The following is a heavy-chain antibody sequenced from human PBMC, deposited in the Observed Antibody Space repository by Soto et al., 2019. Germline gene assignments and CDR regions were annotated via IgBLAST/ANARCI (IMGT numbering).Heavy chain of an antibody. CDR2: ISSNGGST. D-gene: IGHD3-9*01. V-gene: IGHV3-64*01. CDR1: GFTFSSYA. CDR3: ARDAPSPNYDILTGYPAPFGFDY. Sequence: GGSLRLSCAASGFTFSSYAMHWVRQAPGKGLEYVSAISSNGGSTYYANSVKGRFTISRDNSKNTLYLQMGSLRAEDMAVYYCARDAPSPNYDILTGYPAPFGFDYWGQGTLVTVSS. J-gene: IGHJ4*02.